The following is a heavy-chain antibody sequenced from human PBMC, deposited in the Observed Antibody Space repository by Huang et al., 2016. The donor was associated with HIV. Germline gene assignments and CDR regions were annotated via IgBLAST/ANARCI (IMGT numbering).Heavy chain of an antibody. D-gene: IGHD1-7*01. CDR3: ATKTAAMDI. CDR1: TFTFGAYW. CDR2: IKQDEREK. V-gene: IGHV3-7*01. Sequence: VESGGRLVQPGGSISLSCVGSTFTFGAYWMSWVRQSPGKGLELVANIKQDEREKYYVESVKGRFNISRDNAKKVLFLEMNNVRVEDTATYYCATKTAAMDIWGQGTTVTVS. J-gene: IGHJ6*02.